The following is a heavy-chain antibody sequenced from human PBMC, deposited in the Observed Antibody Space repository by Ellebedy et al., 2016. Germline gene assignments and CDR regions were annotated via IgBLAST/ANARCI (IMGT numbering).Heavy chain of an antibody. CDR2: IRPYNGDT. Sequence: ASVKVSXKASSYMFTGYGITWVRQAPGQGLEWMGRIRPYNGDTNYAQKFQGRVTMTVDTSTRTAYMEVRSLRSDDTAVYYCARVPGVSCSDTACYWDQNDFDFWGQGSLVIVSS. D-gene: IGHD3-10*01. CDR1: SYMFTGYG. J-gene: IGHJ4*02. V-gene: IGHV1-18*01. CDR3: ARVPGVSCSDTACYWDQNDFDF.